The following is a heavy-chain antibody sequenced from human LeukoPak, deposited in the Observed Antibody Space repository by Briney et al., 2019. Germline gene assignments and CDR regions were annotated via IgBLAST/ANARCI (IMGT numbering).Heavy chain of an antibody. CDR2: ISYDGSNK. CDR3: AGDLDANIWSGDMTNLFDP. Sequence: PGRSLRLYCAASGFTFSSYAMHWVRQAPGKGLEWVAVISYDGSNKYYADSVKGRFTISRDNSKNTLYLQMNSLRAEDTAVYYCAGDLDANIWSGDMTNLFDPWGQGTLVTVSS. CDR1: GFTFSSYA. D-gene: IGHD2-15*01. J-gene: IGHJ5*02. V-gene: IGHV3-30*04.